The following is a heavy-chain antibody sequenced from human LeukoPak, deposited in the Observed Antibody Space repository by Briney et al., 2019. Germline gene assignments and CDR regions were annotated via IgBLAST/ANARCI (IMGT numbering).Heavy chain of an antibody. D-gene: IGHD3-10*01. J-gene: IGHJ5*02. CDR3: ARPLMYYYGSETYFWFDP. Sequence: ASVKVSCKASGYTFTGYYMHWVRQAPGQGLEWMGWINPNSGGTNYAQKFQGRVTMTRDTSISTAYMELSRLRSDDTAVYYCARPLMYYYGSETYFWFDPWGQGTLVTVSS. CDR2: INPNSGGT. V-gene: IGHV1-2*02. CDR1: GYTFTGYY.